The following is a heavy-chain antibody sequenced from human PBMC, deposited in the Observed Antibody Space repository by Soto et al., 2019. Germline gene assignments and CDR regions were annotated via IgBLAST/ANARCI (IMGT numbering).Heavy chain of an antibody. J-gene: IGHJ3*02. V-gene: IGHV5-10-1*01. Sequence: ESLKISFKGSGYSFSSYCMSWVRQIPGKGLEWMVRIDPSDAYTNYSPSFQGHVTISADKSINTAYLQWSSLKASDTAMYYCARIKTELRFYDAFDIWGQGTTVTVSS. CDR1: GYSFSSYC. CDR3: ARIKTELRFYDAFDI. D-gene: IGHD1-26*01. CDR2: IDPSDAYT.